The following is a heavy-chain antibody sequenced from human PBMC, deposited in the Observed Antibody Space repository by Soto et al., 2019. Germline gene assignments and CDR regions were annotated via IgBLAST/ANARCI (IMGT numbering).Heavy chain of an antibody. CDR2: ISYSGRTI. CDR1: GFPFSDYY. D-gene: IGHD2-15*01. J-gene: IGHJ5*02. Sequence: GGSLRLSGVTCGFPFSDYYMTWIRQAPWKGLEWLSYISYSGRTINYADSVKGRFTISRDNAKNSLYLQMNSLRAEDTAVYYCGKYLQKAATHKKYFDPCGQRTLVTVSS. CDR3: GKYLQKAATHKKYFDP. V-gene: IGHV3-11*01.